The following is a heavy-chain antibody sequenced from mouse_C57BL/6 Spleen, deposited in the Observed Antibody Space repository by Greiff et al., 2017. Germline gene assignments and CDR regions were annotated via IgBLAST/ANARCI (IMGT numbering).Heavy chain of an antibody. CDR3: ARWSFAY. V-gene: IGHV5-17*01. CDR1: GFTFSDYG. J-gene: IGHJ3*01. Sequence: DVKLVESGGGLVKPGGSLKLSCAASGFTFSDYGMHWVRQAPEQGLEWVAYISSGSSTIYYADTVKGRFTVSKDNAKNTLFLRRTSLRSEDTAMCYCARWSFAYWGQGTLVTVSA. CDR2: ISSGSSTI.